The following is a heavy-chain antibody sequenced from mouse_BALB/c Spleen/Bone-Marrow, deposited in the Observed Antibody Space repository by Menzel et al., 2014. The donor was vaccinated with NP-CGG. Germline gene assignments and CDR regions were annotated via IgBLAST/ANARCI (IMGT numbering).Heavy chain of an antibody. V-gene: IGHV10-3*03. CDR1: GFTFNTYA. J-gene: IGHJ3*01. D-gene: IGHD1-1*01. CDR3: VREDYGRGFAY. CDR2: IRSKSNNYAT. Sequence: EVMLVESGGGLVQPKGSLKLSCAASGFTFNTYAMHWVCQAPGKGLEWVARIRSKSNNYATYYADSVKDGFTISRDDSQSMLYLQMNNLKTEDTAMYYCVREDYGRGFAYWGQGTLVTVSA.